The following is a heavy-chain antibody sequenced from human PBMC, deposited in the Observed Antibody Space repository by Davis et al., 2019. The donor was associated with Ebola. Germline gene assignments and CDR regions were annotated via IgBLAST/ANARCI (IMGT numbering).Heavy chain of an antibody. CDR1: GGSMNGYY. CDR2: IYTSGST. V-gene: IGHV4-4*07. CDR3: AREFSY. Sequence: PSETLSLTCTVSGGSMNGYYWSWIRQPAGKGLEWIGRIYTSGSTNYNPSLKSRVTMSVDTSKKQFSLKLSSGTAADTAIYYCAREFSYWGQGTLVTVSS. J-gene: IGHJ4*02.